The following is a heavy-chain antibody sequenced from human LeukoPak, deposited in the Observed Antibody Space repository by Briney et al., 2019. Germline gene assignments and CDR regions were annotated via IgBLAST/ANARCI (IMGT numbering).Heavy chain of an antibody. CDR1: RYILTSYD. CDR2: INPSGGSK. D-gene: IGHD4-17*01. CDR3: ARESYGEEDN. Sequence: APLKACCKASRYILTSYDMHCVREAPGQGLEWMGIINPSGGSKSYAPKFRRRVTMPRNTSTSTVYMELSSPRSEDTAVYCCARESYGEEDNWGQGTLVTVSS. J-gene: IGHJ4*02. V-gene: IGHV1-46*01.